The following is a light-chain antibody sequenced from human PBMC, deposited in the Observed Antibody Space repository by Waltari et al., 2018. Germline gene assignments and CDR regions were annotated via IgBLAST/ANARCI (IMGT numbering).Light chain of an antibody. CDR2: DVS. CDR3: NTYAGSSSWV. J-gene: IGLJ3*02. Sequence: QSALTQPASVSGSPGQSITISCTGTSSGFGFYNLVSSYQQPPGQAPKLMIYDVSERPSGVSNRFSASKTGNTASLTISGLQAEDEADYSCNTYAGSSSWVFGGGTKLTVL. CDR1: SSGFGFYNL. V-gene: IGLV2-14*03.